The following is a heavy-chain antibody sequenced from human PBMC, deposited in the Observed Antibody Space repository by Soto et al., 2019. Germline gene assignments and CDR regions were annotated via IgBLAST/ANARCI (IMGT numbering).Heavy chain of an antibody. CDR3: ARARINSSSWYRRGWFDP. CDR1: GGTFSSYA. J-gene: IGHJ5*02. Sequence: QVQLVQSGAEVKKPGSSVKVSCKASGGTFSSYAISWVRQAPGQGLEWMGGIIPIFGTANYAQKFQGRVTITADESTSTAYMELSSVTAADTAVYYCARARINSSSWYRRGWFDPWGQGTLVTVSS. D-gene: IGHD6-13*01. CDR2: IIPIFGTA. V-gene: IGHV1-69*01.